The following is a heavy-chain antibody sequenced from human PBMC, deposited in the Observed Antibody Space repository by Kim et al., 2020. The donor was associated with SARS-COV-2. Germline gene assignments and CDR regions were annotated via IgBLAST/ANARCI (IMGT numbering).Heavy chain of an antibody. CDR3: ARNYQRWGGPGIAAAGTSIGY. D-gene: IGHD6-13*01. CDR2: ISSSSSTI. J-gene: IGHJ4*02. V-gene: IGHV3-48*02. Sequence: GGSLRLSCAASGFTFSSYSMNWVRQAPGKGLEWVSYISSSSSTIYYADSVKGRFTISRDNAKNSLYLQMNSLRDEDTAVYYCARNYQRWGGPGIAAAGTSIGYWGQGTLVTVSS. CDR1: GFTFSSYS.